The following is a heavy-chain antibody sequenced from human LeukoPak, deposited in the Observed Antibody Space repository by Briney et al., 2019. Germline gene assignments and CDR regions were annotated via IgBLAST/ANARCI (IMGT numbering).Heavy chain of an antibody. CDR2: IKHDGSDK. D-gene: IGHD3-10*01. V-gene: IGHV3-7*04. Sequence: GGSLRLSCAASGFTFSTYSMNWVRQAPGKGLEWVANIKHDGSDKYYPDSVKGRFTISRDNTKKSLYLQMNSLTADDTAVYYCVRGSIWSPDNWGQGTLVTVSS. J-gene: IGHJ4*02. CDR1: GFTFSTYS. CDR3: VRGSIWSPDN.